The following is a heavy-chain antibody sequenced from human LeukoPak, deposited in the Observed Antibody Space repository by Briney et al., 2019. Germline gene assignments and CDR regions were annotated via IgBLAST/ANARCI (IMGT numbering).Heavy chain of an antibody. Sequence: NPSETLSLTCTVSGGSISSYYWSWIRQPPGEGLEWIGYIYYSGSTNYNPSLKSRVTISVDRSKNQFSLKLSSVTAADTAVYYCARSRYYGSGSPLGFDPWGQGTLVTVSS. V-gene: IGHV4-59*12. J-gene: IGHJ5*02. CDR2: IYYSGST. CDR1: GGSISSYY. D-gene: IGHD3-10*01. CDR3: ARSRYYGSGSPLGFDP.